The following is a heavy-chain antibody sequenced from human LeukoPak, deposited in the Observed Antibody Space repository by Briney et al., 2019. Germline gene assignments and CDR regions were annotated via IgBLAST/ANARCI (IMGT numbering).Heavy chain of an antibody. V-gene: IGHV1-2*02. CDR3: AREYSGYAPGGY. D-gene: IGHD5-12*01. Sequence: ASVKVSCKASGYTFTGYYLHWVRQAPGQGLEWMGWINPNSGGTNYAQKFQGRVTMTRDTSISTAYMELGRLRSDDTAVYYCAREYSGYAPGGYRGQGTLVTVSS. CDR2: INPNSGGT. J-gene: IGHJ4*02. CDR1: GYTFTGYY.